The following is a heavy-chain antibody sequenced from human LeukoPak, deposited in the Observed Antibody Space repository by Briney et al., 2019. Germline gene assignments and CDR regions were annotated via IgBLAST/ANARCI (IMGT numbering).Heavy chain of an antibody. CDR2: ISWNSGTI. CDR3: ARVWYYDSSGYHDY. D-gene: IGHD3-22*01. J-gene: IGHJ4*02. CDR1: GFTFDDYA. V-gene: IGHV3-9*01. Sequence: GGSLRLSCAASGFTFDDYAMHWVRQAPGKGLEWVSGISWNSGTIYYADSVKGRFTISRDDAKKSLYLQMNSLRAEDTALYYCARVWYYDSSGYHDYWGQGTLVTVSS.